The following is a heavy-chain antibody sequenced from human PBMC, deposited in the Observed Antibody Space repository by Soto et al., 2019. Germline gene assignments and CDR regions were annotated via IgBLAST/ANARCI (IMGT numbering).Heavy chain of an antibody. D-gene: IGHD3-3*01. CDR1: GYSVSSNSAA. CDR2: TYYRSKWYN. Sequence: SQNLSLTCAISGYSVSSNSAAWNWIRQSPSRGLEWLGRTYYRSKWYNDYAVSVKSRITINPDTSKNQFSLQLNSVTPEDTAVYYCAVGYYDFWSGYTPLTYYFDYWGQGTLVTVSS. CDR3: AVGYYDFWSGYTPLTYYFDY. J-gene: IGHJ4*02. V-gene: IGHV6-1*01.